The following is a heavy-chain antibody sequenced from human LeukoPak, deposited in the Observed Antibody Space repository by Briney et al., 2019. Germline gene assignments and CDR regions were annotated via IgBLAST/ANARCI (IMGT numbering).Heavy chain of an antibody. CDR1: GGSISSSSYY. CDR2: IYYSGST. Sequence: SETLSLTCTVSGGSISSSSYYWGWIRQPPGKGLEWIGSIYYSGSTYHNPSLKSRVTISVDTSKNQFSLKLSSVTAADTAVYYCARGPHEYSSSPYFDYWGQGTLVTVSS. CDR3: ARGPHEYSSSPYFDY. D-gene: IGHD6-6*01. V-gene: IGHV4-39*07. J-gene: IGHJ4*02.